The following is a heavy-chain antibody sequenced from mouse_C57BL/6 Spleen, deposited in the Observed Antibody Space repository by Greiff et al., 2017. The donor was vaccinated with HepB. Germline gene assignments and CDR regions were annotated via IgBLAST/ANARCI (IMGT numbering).Heavy chain of an antibody. V-gene: IGHV2-5*01. CDR2: IWRGGST. Sequence: VQLVESGPGLVQPSQSLSITCTVSGFSLTSYGVHWVRRSPGKGLEWLGVIWRGGSTDYNAAFMSRLSITKDISKSQVFVKMNRLQADDTVIYYCAKGTMVTTGGVYFDYWGQGTTLTVSS. J-gene: IGHJ2*01. D-gene: IGHD2-2*01. CDR3: AKGTMVTTGGVYFDY. CDR1: GFSLTSYG.